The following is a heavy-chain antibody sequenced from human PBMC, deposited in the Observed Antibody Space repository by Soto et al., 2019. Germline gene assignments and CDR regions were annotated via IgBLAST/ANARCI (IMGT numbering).Heavy chain of an antibody. CDR2: IIPIFGTA. CDR3: ARGQVTNVVTPGWFEP. V-gene: IGHV1-69*06. J-gene: IGHJ5*02. Sequence: QVHLVQSGAEVKKPGSSVKVSCKASGGTFSSYAISWVLQAPGQGLEWMGGIIPIFGTANYAQKFQGRVTITADKSTSTAYMELSSLRSEDTALYSCARGQVTNVVTPGWFEPWGQGTLVTFS. CDR1: GGTFSSYA. D-gene: IGHD2-8*01.